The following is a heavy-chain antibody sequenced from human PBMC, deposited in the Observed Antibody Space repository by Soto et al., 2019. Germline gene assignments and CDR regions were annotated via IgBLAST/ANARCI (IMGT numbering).Heavy chain of an antibody. CDR2: VSGRSDNT. V-gene: IGHV3-23*01. D-gene: IGHD3-9*01. CDR1: GFIFSNYA. J-gene: IGHJ4*02. CDR3: AKSSRFFDWADY. Sequence: VQLLESGGGLVQPGGSLRLSCAASGFIFSNYAMTWVRQAPGKGLEWVSVVSGRSDNTYYADSVKGRFTVSRDNSKNTLYLQMNSLRAEDTAVYYCAKSSRFFDWADYWGQGILVTVSS.